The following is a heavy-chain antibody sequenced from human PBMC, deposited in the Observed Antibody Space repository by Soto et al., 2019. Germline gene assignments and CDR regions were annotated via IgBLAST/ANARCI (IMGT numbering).Heavy chain of an antibody. Sequence: GASVKVSCKASGYTFTIYAMHWVRQAPGQRLEWMGWINAGNGNTKYSQKFQGRVTITRDTSASTAYMELSSLRSEDTAVYYCARAFLGVILDHYYYYGMDVWGQGTTVTVSS. CDR2: INAGNGNT. V-gene: IGHV1-3*01. J-gene: IGHJ6*02. CDR1: GYTFTIYA. D-gene: IGHD3-3*02. CDR3: ARAFLGVILDHYYYYGMDV.